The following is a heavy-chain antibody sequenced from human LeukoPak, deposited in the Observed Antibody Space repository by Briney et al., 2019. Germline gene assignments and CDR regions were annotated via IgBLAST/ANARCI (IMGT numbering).Heavy chain of an antibody. CDR1: GYTFTSYG. CDR2: ISAYNVNT. V-gene: IGHV1-18*01. D-gene: IGHD1-7*01. CDR3: ERRRNWHYAGWFDP. J-gene: IGHJ5*02. Sequence: ASVKVSCKASGYTFTSYGISWVRQAPGQGLEWMGLISAYNVNTNYAHKLQGRFTMTTDTSTITAYMEMRRLRSEETAVYYCERRRNWHYAGWFDPWGQGTLVTVSS.